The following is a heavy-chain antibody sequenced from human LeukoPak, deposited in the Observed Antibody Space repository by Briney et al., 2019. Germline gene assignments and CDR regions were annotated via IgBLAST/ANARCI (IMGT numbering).Heavy chain of an antibody. D-gene: IGHD4-23*01. Sequence: SETLSLTCTVSGGSISRYYWSWIRQPPGKGLEWIGYIYYSGSTNYNPSLKSRVTISVDTSKNQFSLKLSSVTAADTAVYYCARGDYGGNSRSYWYFDLWGRGTLVTVSS. CDR1: GGSISRYY. CDR3: ARGDYGGNSRSYWYFDL. J-gene: IGHJ2*01. V-gene: IGHV4-59*01. CDR2: IYYSGST.